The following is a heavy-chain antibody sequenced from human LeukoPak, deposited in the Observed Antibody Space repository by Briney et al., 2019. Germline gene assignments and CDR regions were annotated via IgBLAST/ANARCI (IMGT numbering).Heavy chain of an antibody. CDR2: INNNGGST. CDR3: ARELLSDDGAFDI. J-gene: IGHJ3*02. V-gene: IGHV3-64*04. CDR1: GFTFSSYG. D-gene: IGHD2-8*01. Sequence: GGSLRLSCSASGFTFSSYGMHWVRQAPGKGLEYVSAINNNGGSTYYADSVKGRFTISRDNSKNTLYLQMNSLRAEDTAVYYCARELLSDDGAFDIWGQGTMVTVSS.